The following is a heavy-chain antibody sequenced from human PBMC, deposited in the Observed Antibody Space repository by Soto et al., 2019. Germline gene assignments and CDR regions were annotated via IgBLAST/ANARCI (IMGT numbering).Heavy chain of an antibody. Sequence: SVKGSFKASGGTFSSYAISWVRQAPGQVLDCMGGIIPIFGTANYAQNFQGRVTVTADESTSTAYMELSSLRSEDTAVYYCARDVGSPGNDYYYVMAVWGQGTTVPVSS. V-gene: IGHV1-69*13. CDR1: GGTFSSYA. D-gene: IGHD3-10*01. J-gene: IGHJ6*02. CDR3: ARDVGSPGNDYYYVMAV. CDR2: IIPIFGTA.